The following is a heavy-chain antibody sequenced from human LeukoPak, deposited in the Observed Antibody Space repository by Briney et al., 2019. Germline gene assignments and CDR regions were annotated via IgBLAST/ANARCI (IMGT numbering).Heavy chain of an antibody. V-gene: IGHV4-31*03. CDR1: GGSISSGGYY. CDR2: IYYSGST. J-gene: IGHJ3*02. CDR3: AREHGGNSGAFDI. D-gene: IGHD2-21*02. Sequence: SETLSLTCTVSGGSISSGGYYWSWIRQHPGKGLEWIGYIYYSGSTYYNPSLKSRVTISVDTSKSQFSLKLSSVTAADTAVYYCAREHGGNSGAFDIWGQGTMVTVSS.